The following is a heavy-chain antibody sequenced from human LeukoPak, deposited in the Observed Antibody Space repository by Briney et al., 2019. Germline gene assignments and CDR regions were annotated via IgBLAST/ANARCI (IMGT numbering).Heavy chain of an antibody. D-gene: IGHD6-13*01. CDR2: INSDGINT. Sequence: GSLRLSCAASGFTFSNYWMHWVRQAPGKGLVWVSRINSDGINTSYADSVKGRFTISRDNAKNTLNLQMNSLRAEDTAVYYCARDRIEQQRTLGRSTSYYNYYYMDVWGKGTTVTVSS. CDR1: GFTFSNYW. CDR3: ARDRIEQQRTLGRSTSYYNYYYMDV. V-gene: IGHV3-74*01. J-gene: IGHJ6*03.